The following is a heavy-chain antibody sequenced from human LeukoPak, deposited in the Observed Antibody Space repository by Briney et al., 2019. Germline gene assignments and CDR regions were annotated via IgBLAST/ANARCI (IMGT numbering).Heavy chain of an antibody. CDR3: ARVVSRGWDPFDY. J-gene: IGHJ4*02. CDR2: IYYSGST. Sequence: PSETLSLTCTVSGGSISSYYWSWIRQPPGKGLEWIRYIYYSGSTNYNPSLKSRVTISVDTSKNQFSLKLSSVTAADTAVYYCARVVSRGWDPFDYWGAGTLVTVSS. CDR1: GGSISSYY. D-gene: IGHD6-19*01. V-gene: IGHV4-59*01.